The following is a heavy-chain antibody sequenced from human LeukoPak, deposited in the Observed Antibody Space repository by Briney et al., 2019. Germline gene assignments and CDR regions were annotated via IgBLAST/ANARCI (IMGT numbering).Heavy chain of an antibody. CDR3: ARQLPTAAADTRGYFDH. J-gene: IGHJ4*02. V-gene: IGHV4-39*01. CDR1: GGSISIISSSTYY. D-gene: IGHD6-25*01. Sequence: PSETLSLTCTVSGGSISIISSSTYYCGWIRQAPGKGLEWIGSLYYGENSHYNPSLKSRATLSVDTSNDQFSLKLTSVTAADAAVYFCARQLPTAAADTRGYFDHWGQGTVVTVSS. CDR2: LYYGENS.